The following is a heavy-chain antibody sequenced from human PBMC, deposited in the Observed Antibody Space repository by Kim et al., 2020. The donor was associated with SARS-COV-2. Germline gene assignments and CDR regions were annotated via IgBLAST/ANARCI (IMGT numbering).Heavy chain of an antibody. CDR3: ASLPHSGYGGVYYYGMDV. CDR2: INPSGGST. Sequence: PSVKVSCKASGYTFTSYYMHWVRQAPGQGLEWMGIINPSGGSTSYAQKFQGRVTMTRDTSTSTVYMELSSLRSEDTAVYYCASLPHSGYGGVYYYGMDVWGQGTTVTVSS. CDR1: GYTFTSYY. V-gene: IGHV1-46*01. D-gene: IGHD5-12*01. J-gene: IGHJ6*02.